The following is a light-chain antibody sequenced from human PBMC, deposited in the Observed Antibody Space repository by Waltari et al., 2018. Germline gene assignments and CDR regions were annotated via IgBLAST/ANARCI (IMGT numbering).Light chain of an antibody. Sequence: QSVVTQPPSASGTPGQRVTISCSGRSSNIGSNTVNWYQQFPGRAPKLLIYRINQRPSGVPDRFSGSKSGTSASLAISGLQSEDEADYYCAAWDNTLSGPSFGGGTKVTVL. CDR2: RIN. CDR3: AAWDNTLSGPS. CDR1: SSNIGSNT. J-gene: IGLJ3*02. V-gene: IGLV1-44*01.